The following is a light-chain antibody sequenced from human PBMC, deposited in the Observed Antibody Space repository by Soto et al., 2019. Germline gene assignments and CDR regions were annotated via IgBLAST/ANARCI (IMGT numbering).Light chain of an antibody. CDR3: SSYTSSSSYV. CDR1: SSDVGGYKY. J-gene: IGLJ1*01. Sequence: QSALTQPASVSGSPGQSITISCTGTSSDVGGYKYVSWYQQHPGKAHKLLIYTVSNRPSGVSNRFSGSKSGNTASLTISGLQAEDEADYYCSSYTSSSSYVFGTGTKVTVL. V-gene: IGLV2-14*01. CDR2: TVS.